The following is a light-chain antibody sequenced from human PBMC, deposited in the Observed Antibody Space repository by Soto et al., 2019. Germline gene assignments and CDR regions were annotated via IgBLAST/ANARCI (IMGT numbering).Light chain of an antibody. Sequence: DIQMSQSPSSLSASVGDRVTITCRAAESISRHLNWYQQKPGRAPDLLIYAASTLQYGVPSRFTGSGSGTEFTLTITGLQLEDFATYYCQQDYSTLATFGQGTRLGIK. CDR3: QQDYSTLAT. CDR2: AAS. CDR1: ESISRH. J-gene: IGKJ5*01. V-gene: IGKV1-39*01.